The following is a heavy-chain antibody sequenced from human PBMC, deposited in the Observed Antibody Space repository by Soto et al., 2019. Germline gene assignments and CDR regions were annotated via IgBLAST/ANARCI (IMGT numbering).Heavy chain of an antibody. J-gene: IGHJ3*01. V-gene: IGHV3-74*01. Sequence: GGSLRLSCAAPGITFSSHWMHWVRLVPGKGLVWVSRISGDGSSTTYADSVRGRFTISRDNAKNTVYLQMDSLRAEDTAVYYCARSLPGTYGAFDLWGQGTMVTVSS. CDR1: GITFSSHW. CDR2: ISGDGSST. CDR3: ARSLPGTYGAFDL. D-gene: IGHD1-7*01.